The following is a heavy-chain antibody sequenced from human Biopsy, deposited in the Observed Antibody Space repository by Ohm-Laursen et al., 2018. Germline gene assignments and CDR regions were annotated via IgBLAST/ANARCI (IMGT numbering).Heavy chain of an antibody. CDR1: GFTFENYA. Sequence: SLRLSCAAFGFTFENYAMNWVRQAPGKGLEWVSGISWNSGSVVYADSVKGRFTISRDNAKNSLYLQMHSPRAEDTAFYYCAKASGYSSGWPIDYWGQGNLVTVSS. V-gene: IGHV3-9*01. CDR2: ISWNSGSV. CDR3: AKASGYSSGWPIDY. D-gene: IGHD6-19*01. J-gene: IGHJ4*02.